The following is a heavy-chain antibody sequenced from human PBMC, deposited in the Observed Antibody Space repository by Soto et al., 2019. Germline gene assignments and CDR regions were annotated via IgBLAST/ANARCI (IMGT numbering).Heavy chain of an antibody. V-gene: IGHV1-18*04. J-gene: IGHJ6*02. CDR1: GYTFTSYG. CDR3: ARASTIFGVDSYYYYGMDV. CDR2: ISAYNGNT. Sequence: XSVKVSCKAAGYTFTSYGIIWVRQAPGQGLEWMGWISAYNGNTNYAQKLQGRVTMTTDTSTSTAYMELRSLRSDDTAVYYCARASTIFGVDSYYYYGMDVWGQGTTVTVSS. D-gene: IGHD3-3*01.